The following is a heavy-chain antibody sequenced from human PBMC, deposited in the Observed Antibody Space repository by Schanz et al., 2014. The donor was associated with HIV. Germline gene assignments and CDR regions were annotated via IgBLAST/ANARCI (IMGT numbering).Heavy chain of an antibody. CDR2: ISGYIGNT. Sequence: QVQLVQSGAEVKKPGASVRVSCKTSGYTFNDHYIQWVRQAPGHGLEWMGWISGYIGNTNYAQNLQGRVTMTADTFTSTAYMALRSLTSDDTAVYYCARGYCSGGTCYAGDYWGQGTLVTVSS. J-gene: IGHJ4*02. CDR3: ARGYCSGGTCYAGDY. V-gene: IGHV1-18*04. D-gene: IGHD2-15*01. CDR1: GYTFNDHY.